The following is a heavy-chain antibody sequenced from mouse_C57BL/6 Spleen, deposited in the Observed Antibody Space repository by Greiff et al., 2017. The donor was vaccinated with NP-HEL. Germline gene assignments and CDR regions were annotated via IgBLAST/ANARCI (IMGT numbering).Heavy chain of an antibody. D-gene: IGHD1-1*01. Sequence: VQRVESGAELVRPGASVTLSCKASGYTFTDYEMHWVKQTPVHGLEWIGAIDPETGGTAYNQKFKGKAILTADKSSSTAYMELRSLTSEDSAVYYCTRDTVVATPYFDYWGQGTTLTVSS. CDR3: TRDTVVATPYFDY. V-gene: IGHV1-15*01. J-gene: IGHJ2*01. CDR2: IDPETGGT. CDR1: GYTFTDYE.